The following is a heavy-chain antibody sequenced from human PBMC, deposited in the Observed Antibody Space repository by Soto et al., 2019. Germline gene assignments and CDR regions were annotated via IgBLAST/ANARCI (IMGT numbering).Heavy chain of an antibody. Sequence: GGSLRLSCAASRFTFSSYAMSWVRQAPGKGLEWVSSISGSGDSTYYADSVKGRFTISRDNSKNTLSLQMNSLRAEDTAIYYCAKNRLERRFGSNSLDVWGQGTTVTAP. V-gene: IGHV3-23*01. CDR3: AKNRLERRFGSNSLDV. D-gene: IGHD1-1*01. J-gene: IGHJ6*02. CDR1: RFTFSSYA. CDR2: ISGSGDST.